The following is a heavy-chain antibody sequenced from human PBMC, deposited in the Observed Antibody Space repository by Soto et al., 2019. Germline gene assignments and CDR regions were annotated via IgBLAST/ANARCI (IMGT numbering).Heavy chain of an antibody. D-gene: IGHD6-19*01. J-gene: IGHJ6*01. Sequence: EVQLVESGGGLVQPGGSLRLSCAPSGFTFSSYNMNWVRQAPGKGLERVSFISTSSSTIYYADSVKGRFTISRDNAKNSLYLQVNSLRDEDTALYYCASVSLARSGWYLRYGMDVWGQGTTVTVSS. V-gene: IGHV3-48*02. CDR2: ISTSSSTI. CDR3: ASVSLARSGWYLRYGMDV. CDR1: GFTFSSYN.